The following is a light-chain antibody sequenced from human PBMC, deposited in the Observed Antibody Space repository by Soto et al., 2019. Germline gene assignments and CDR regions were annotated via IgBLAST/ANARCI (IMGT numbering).Light chain of an antibody. CDR1: QSVSSN. CDR2: GAS. CDR3: QQYNNWWT. J-gene: IGKJ1*01. Sequence: EILMTQSPATLSVSPGERATLSCRASQSVSSNLAWYQQKPGQAPRLLIYGASTRATGIPARFSGSGSGTDFTLTISSLQSEDFVVYYCQQYNNWWTFGQGTKVEIK. V-gene: IGKV3-15*01.